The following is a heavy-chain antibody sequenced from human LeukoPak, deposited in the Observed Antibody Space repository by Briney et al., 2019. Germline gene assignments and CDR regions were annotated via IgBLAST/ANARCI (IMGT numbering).Heavy chain of an antibody. V-gene: IGHV4-39*07. CDR1: GGSISSSSYY. Sequence: SETLSLTCTVSGGSISSSSYYWGWIRQPPGKGLEWIGSIYYSGSTYYNPSLKSRVTISVDTSKNQFSLKLSSVTAADTAVYYCAREKLRYYMDVWGKGTTVTISS. J-gene: IGHJ6*03. D-gene: IGHD2-15*01. CDR3: AREKLRYYMDV. CDR2: IYYSGST.